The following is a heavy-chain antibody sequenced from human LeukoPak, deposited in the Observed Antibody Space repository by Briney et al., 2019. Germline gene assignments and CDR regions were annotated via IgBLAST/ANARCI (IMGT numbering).Heavy chain of an antibody. V-gene: IGHV1-2*06. Sequence: AASVKVSCKASGYTFTSYYMHWVRQAPGQGLEWMGRINPNSGGTNYAQKFQGRVTMTRDTSISTAYMELSRLRSDDTAVYYCARVSVGFLEWLLHDKCDAFDIWGQGTMVTVSS. CDR3: ARVSVGFLEWLLHDKCDAFDI. D-gene: IGHD3-3*01. CDR2: INPNSGGT. CDR1: GYTFTSYY. J-gene: IGHJ3*02.